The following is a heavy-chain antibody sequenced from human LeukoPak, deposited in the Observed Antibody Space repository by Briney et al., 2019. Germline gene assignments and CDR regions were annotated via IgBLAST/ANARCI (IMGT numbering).Heavy chain of an antibody. V-gene: IGHV3-33*01. CDR2: IWYDGNNK. J-gene: IGHJ6*02. CDR1: GFTFSSYG. CDR3: AREGSTSYYYGMDV. D-gene: IGHD2-2*01. Sequence: QTGGSLRLSCAASGFTFSSYGMHWVRQAPGKGLEWVAVIWYDGNNKYYADSVKGRFTISRDNSKNTLYLQMNSLRAEDTAVYYCAREGSTSYYYGMDVWGQGTTVTVSS.